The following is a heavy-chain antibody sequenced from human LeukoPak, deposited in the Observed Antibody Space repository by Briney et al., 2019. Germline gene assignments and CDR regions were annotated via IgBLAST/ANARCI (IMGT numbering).Heavy chain of an antibody. Sequence: GGSLRLSCAASGFTFSDYYMSWIRQAPGKGLEWVSYISSSGSTIYYADSVKGRFTISRDNSKNTLYLQMNSLRAEDTAVYYCAKVRNLWFGELASTFDYWGQGTLVTVSS. CDR1: GFTFSDYY. D-gene: IGHD3-10*01. CDR3: AKVRNLWFGELASTFDY. CDR2: ISSSGSTI. J-gene: IGHJ4*02. V-gene: IGHV3-11*01.